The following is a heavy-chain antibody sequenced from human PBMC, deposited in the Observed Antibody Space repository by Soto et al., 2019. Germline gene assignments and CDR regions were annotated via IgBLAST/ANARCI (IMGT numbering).Heavy chain of an antibody. J-gene: IGHJ6*02. D-gene: IGHD3-3*01. Sequence: GGSLRLSCAASGFSFNNYTMNWVRQAPGKGLEWVSSISITSSHIYYADSVRGRFTISRDNAKNSLHLQMNSLRAEDTAVYYCARDLSTVTIFGWEYGMGVWGQGTTVTVSS. CDR1: GFSFNNYT. V-gene: IGHV3-21*01. CDR2: ISITSSHI. CDR3: ARDLSTVTIFGWEYGMGV.